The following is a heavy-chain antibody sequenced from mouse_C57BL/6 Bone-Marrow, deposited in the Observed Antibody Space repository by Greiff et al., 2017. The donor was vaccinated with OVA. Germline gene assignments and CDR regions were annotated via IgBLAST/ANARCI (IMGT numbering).Heavy chain of an antibody. CDR2: IYPRSGNT. CDR1: GYTFTSYG. J-gene: IGHJ4*01. V-gene: IGHV1-81*01. Sequence: VQLQESGAELARPGASVKLSCKASGYTFTSYGISWVKQSTGQGLEWIGEIYPRSGNTYYNEKLKGKATLTADKSSSTAYMVRRSLTSEDSAVYFCARRWLLFYAMDYWGQGTSVTVSS. CDR3: ARRWLLFYAMDY. D-gene: IGHD2-3*01.